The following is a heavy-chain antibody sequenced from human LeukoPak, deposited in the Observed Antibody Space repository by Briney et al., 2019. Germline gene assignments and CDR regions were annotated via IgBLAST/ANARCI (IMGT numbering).Heavy chain of an antibody. Sequence: GGSLRLSCAASGFTFSSYGMSWVRQAPGKGLEWVSAISGSGGGTYYADSVKGRFTISRDNSKNTLYLQMNSLRAEDTAVYYCARQGQSDLSFYYYIDVWGKGTTVTISS. CDR2: ISGSGGGT. CDR1: GFTFSSYG. D-gene: IGHD3-16*02. CDR3: ARQGQSDLSFYYYIDV. V-gene: IGHV3-23*01. J-gene: IGHJ6*03.